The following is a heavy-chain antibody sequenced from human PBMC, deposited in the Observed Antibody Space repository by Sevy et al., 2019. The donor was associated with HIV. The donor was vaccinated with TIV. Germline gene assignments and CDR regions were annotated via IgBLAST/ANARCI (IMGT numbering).Heavy chain of an antibody. CDR1: GVSITRSY. J-gene: IGHJ6*03. V-gene: IGHV4-59*01. CDR3: ARGGAGRQFDYYYYMDV. CDR2: VYYTGKT. Sequence: SETLSLTCNVSGVSITRSYWNWIRQTPGKGLEWIAFVYYTGKTNYNPSLKGRVTVSLDTSKSQFSLKLSSVTAADTAVYYCARGGAGRQFDYYYYMDVWGKGTTVTVSS. D-gene: IGHD6-6*01.